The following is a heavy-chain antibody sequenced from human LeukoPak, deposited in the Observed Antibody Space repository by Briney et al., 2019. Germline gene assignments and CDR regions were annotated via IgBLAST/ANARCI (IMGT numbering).Heavy chain of an antibody. CDR1: GFTYSSYA. CDR3: AKFLGALDAFDI. V-gene: IGHV3-23*01. Sequence: GGSLRLSCAASGFTYSSYAMSWVRQAPGKGLEWVSAISGSGGSTYYADSVKGRFTISRDNSKNTLYLQMNSLRAEDTAVYYCAKFLGALDAFDIWGQGTMVTVS. D-gene: IGHD3-16*01. CDR2: ISGSGGST. J-gene: IGHJ3*02.